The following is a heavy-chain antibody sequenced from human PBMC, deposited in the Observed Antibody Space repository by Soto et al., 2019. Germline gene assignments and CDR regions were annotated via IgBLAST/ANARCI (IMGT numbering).Heavy chain of an antibody. CDR3: AKARCTGNSCYVPDF. J-gene: IGHJ5*01. CDR2: ISGSGSSP. D-gene: IGHD2-8*02. Sequence: GGSLRLSCAASGFTFNSYTMAWVRQAPGKGLEWVSSISGSGSSPSYADSVQGRFIIYRDNSRTTLSLQMNSLRAEDTATYYCAKARCTGNSCYVPDFWGHGSLVTVSS. CDR1: GFTFNSYT. V-gene: IGHV3-23*01.